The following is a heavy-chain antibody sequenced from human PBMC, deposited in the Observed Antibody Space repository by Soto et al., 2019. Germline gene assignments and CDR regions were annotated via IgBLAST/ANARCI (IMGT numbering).Heavy chain of an antibody. V-gene: IGHV3-30*18. CDR1: GFTFSSYG. Sequence: PGGSLRLSCAASGFTFSSYGMHWVRQAPGKGLEWVAVISYDGSNKYYADSVKGRFTISRDNSKNTLYLQMNSLRAEDTAVYYCAKGGWADRGYYYSGMDVWGQGTTVTVYS. D-gene: IGHD6-19*01. J-gene: IGHJ6*02. CDR2: ISYDGSNK. CDR3: AKGGWADRGYYYSGMDV.